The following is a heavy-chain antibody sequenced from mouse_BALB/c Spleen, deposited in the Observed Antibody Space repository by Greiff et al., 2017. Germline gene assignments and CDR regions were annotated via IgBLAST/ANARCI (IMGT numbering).Heavy chain of an antibody. J-gene: IGHJ4*01. D-gene: IGHD2-1*01. CDR1: GFSLTSYG. Sequence: VKLVESGPGLVQPSQSLSITCTVSGFSLTSYGVHWVRQSPGKGLEWLGVIWSGGSTDYNAAFISRLSISKDNSKSQVFFKMNSLQANDTAIYYCARNGNYHYYAMDYWGQGTSVTVSS. CDR3: ARNGNYHYYAMDY. V-gene: IGHV2-2*02. CDR2: IWSGGST.